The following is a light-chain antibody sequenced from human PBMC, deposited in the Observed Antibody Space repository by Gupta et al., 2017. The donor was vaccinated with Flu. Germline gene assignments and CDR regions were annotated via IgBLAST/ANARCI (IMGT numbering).Light chain of an antibody. CDR1: QSVGTY. J-gene: IGKJ2*01. CDR3: QKRSNWPPST. V-gene: IGKV3-11*01. Sequence: EIVLTQSPATLSLSPGERATLSCRASQSVGTYLAWYQQKPGQTPRLLIYDASNRATGIPARFSGSGSGTDFTLTISSREQEDFAVYYCQKRSNWPPSTFGQGTRLEI. CDR2: DAS.